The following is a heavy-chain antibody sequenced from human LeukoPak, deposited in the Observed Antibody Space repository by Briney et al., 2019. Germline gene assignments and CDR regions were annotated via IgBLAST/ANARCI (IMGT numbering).Heavy chain of an antibody. CDR3: ARDGGAPAAIPFDY. Sequence: PSETLSLTCTVSGGSISSYYWSWIRQPPGKGLEWIGYIYYSGSTNYNPSLKSRVTISVDTSKNQFSLKLSSVTAADTAVYYCARDGGAPAAIPFDYWGQGTLVTVSS. V-gene: IGHV4-59*01. CDR2: IYYSGST. CDR1: GGSISSYY. D-gene: IGHD2-2*02. J-gene: IGHJ4*02.